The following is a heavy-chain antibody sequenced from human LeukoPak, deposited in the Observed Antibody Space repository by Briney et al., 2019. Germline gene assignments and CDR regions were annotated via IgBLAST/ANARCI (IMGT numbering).Heavy chain of an antibody. J-gene: IGHJ4*02. CDR3: ARLYDGSAYHADHFDY. CDR2: ISSSSSYI. Sequence: GGSLRLSCAASGFTFSSYNMNWVRQAPGKGLEWVSSISSSSSYIYYADSVKGRFTISRDNAKNSLYLQMNSLRAEDTAVYYCARLYDGSAYHADHFDYWGQGTLVIVSS. V-gene: IGHV3-21*01. D-gene: IGHD3-22*01. CDR1: GFTFSSYN.